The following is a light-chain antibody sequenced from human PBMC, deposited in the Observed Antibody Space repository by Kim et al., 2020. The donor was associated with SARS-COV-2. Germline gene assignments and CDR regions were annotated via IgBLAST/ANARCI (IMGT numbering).Light chain of an antibody. J-gene: IGLJ1*01. CDR1: SSDVGSYNY. Sequence: SITISCTGTSSDVGSYNYVSWYQQHPGKAPKLMIYAVSNRPSGVSNRFSGSKSGNTASLTISGLQAEDEADYYCSSYTRSSTNYVFGTGTKVTV. CDR2: AVS. V-gene: IGLV2-14*03. CDR3: SSYTRSSTNYV.